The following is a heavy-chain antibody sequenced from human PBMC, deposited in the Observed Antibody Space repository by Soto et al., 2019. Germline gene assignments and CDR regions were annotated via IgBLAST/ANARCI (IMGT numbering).Heavy chain of an antibody. CDR1: GGSISSGDYY. Sequence: QVQLQESGPGLVKPSQTLSLTCTVSGGSISSGDYYWSWIRQPPGKGLEWIGYIYHSGSTYYNPSLKSRVTISVNTPKNQSSLTLSSVTAADTAVYYCARERPDGARLDPWGQGTLVTVSS. V-gene: IGHV4-30-4*01. CDR2: IYHSGST. J-gene: IGHJ5*02. D-gene: IGHD6-6*01. CDR3: ARERPDGARLDP.